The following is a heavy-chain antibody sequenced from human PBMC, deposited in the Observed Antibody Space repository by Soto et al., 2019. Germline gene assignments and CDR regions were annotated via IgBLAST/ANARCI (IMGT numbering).Heavy chain of an antibody. J-gene: IGHJ4*02. D-gene: IGHD3-22*01. CDR3: ARSSYYYYSSGYQPFDY. CDR2: IYYSGST. Sequence: QVQLQESGPGLVTPSQTLSLTCTVSGGSISSGGYDWRWIRQPPGKGVEWIGYIYYSGSTYYNPSLKSRVTISVDTSKNQFSLKLSSVTAADTAVYHCARSSYYYYSSGYQPFDYWGQLTLVTVS. V-gene: IGHV4-31*03. CDR1: GGSISSGGYD.